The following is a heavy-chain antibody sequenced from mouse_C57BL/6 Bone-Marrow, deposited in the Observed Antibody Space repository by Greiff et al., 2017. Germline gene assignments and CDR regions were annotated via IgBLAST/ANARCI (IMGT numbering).Heavy chain of an antibody. Sequence: VKLKQSGAELARPGASVKMSCKASGYTFTSYTMHWVKQRPGQGLEWIGYINPSSGYTKYNQKFKDKATLTADKSSSTAYMQLSSLTSEDSAVYYCARGYYFDYWGQGTTLTVSA. CDR2: INPSSGYT. V-gene: IGHV1-4*01. J-gene: IGHJ2*01. CDR3: ARGYYFDY. CDR1: GYTFTSYT.